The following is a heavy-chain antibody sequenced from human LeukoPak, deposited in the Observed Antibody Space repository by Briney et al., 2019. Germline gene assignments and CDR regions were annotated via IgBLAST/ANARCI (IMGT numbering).Heavy chain of an antibody. D-gene: IGHD4-17*01. CDR3: ARAWGDYFLDWFDP. Sequence: SETLSLTCTVSGGSISSSSYYWGWIRQPPGKGLEWIGSIYYSGSTYYNPSLKSRVTISVDTSKNQFSLKLSSVTAADTAVYYCARAWGDYFLDWFDPWGQGTLVTVSS. CDR2: IYYSGST. V-gene: IGHV4-39*07. CDR1: GGSISSSSYY. J-gene: IGHJ5*02.